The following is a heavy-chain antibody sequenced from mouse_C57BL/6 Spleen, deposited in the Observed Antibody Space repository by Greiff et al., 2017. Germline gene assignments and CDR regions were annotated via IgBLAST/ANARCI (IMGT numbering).Heavy chain of an antibody. D-gene: IGHD2-4*01. J-gene: IGHJ3*01. V-gene: IGHV14-4*01. CDR2: IDPENGDT. Sequence: EVQLQQSGAELVRPGASVKLSCTASGFNIKDDYMHWVKQRPEQGLEWIGWIDPENGDTEYASKFQGKATITADTSSNTDYLQLSSLTSEDTAVYYCTWGYYDYDGFAYWGQGTLVTVSA. CDR3: TWGYYDYDGFAY. CDR1: GFNIKDDY.